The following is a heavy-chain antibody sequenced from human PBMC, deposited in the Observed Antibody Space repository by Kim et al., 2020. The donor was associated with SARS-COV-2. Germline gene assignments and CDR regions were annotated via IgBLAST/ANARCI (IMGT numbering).Heavy chain of an antibody. CDR2: ISWNSGSI. D-gene: IGHD3-22*01. Sequence: GGSLRLSCAASGFPFDDYAMHWVRQDPGKGLEWVSGISWNSGSIGYADSVKGRFTISRDNAKNSLYLQMNSLRAEDTALYYCAKGKGLAATYYYDSSGYLRGGGDAFDIWGQGTMVTVSS. CDR3: AKGKGLAATYYYDSSGYLRGGGDAFDI. J-gene: IGHJ3*02. CDR1: GFPFDDYA. V-gene: IGHV3-9*01.